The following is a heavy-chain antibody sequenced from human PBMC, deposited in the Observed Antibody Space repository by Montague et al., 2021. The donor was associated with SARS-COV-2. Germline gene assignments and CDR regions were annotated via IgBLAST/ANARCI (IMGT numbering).Heavy chain of an antibody. Sequence: TLSLTCIVSGGSISSGSYYWSWIRQPAGKGLEWIGRIYTSGGANYNPSLNSRVTISVDTSKNQFSLNLTSVTAADTAVYYCASAALPGRKNCFDPWGQGTLVTVSS. V-gene: IGHV4-61*02. CDR3: ASAALPGRKNCFDP. CDR1: GGSISSGSYY. CDR2: IYTSGGA. D-gene: IGHD2-2*01. J-gene: IGHJ5*02.